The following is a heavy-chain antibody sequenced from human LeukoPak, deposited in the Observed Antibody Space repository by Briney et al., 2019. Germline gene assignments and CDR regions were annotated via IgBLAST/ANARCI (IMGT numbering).Heavy chain of an antibody. D-gene: IGHD4-17*01. V-gene: IGHV3-48*03. CDR3: ARSITDYGDYDSPFFDY. CDR2: ISSSGTLM. J-gene: IGHJ4*02. Sequence: PGGSLRLSCAASGFTSSNYEMNWVRQAPGKGLEWVSYISSSGTLMFYSDSVKGRFTISRDNASVSLQMNSLRAEDTALYYCARSITDYGDYDSPFFDYWGQGTLVTVSS. CDR1: GFTSSNYE.